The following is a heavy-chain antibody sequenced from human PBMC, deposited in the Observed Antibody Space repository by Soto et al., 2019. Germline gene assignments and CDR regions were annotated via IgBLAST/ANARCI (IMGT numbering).Heavy chain of an antibody. V-gene: IGHV4-4*02. Sequence: SSWIRKPPGKGLEWIGEIYHSGSTNYNPSLKSRVTISVDKSKNQFSLKLSSVTAADTAVYYCVRDMVRGYYYGMDVGAQGTRVTDS. CDR2: IYHSGST. D-gene: IGHD3-10*01. CDR3: VRDMVRGYYYGMDV. J-gene: IGHJ6*02.